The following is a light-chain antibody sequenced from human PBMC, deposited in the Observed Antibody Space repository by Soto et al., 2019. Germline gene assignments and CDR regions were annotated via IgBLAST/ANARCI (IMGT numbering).Light chain of an antibody. CDR3: MQGKYCAPWT. J-gene: IGKJ1*01. CDR2: KVS. CDR1: QSLVDSDGNTY. Sequence: VVLTQSPLSLPVTLGQPASISCRSSQSLVDSDGNTYLNWFQQRPGQSPRRLIYKVSNRDSGVPDRFSGSGSDTDFTLKISRVEAEDVGVYYCMQGKYCAPWTFGQGTKVEIK. V-gene: IGKV2-30*01.